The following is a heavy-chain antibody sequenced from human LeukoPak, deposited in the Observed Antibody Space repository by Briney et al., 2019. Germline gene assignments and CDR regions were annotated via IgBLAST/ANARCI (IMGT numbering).Heavy chain of an antibody. V-gene: IGHV3-7*05. D-gene: IGHD5-18*01. CDR2: IKFDGSEK. J-gene: IGHJ6*02. CDR3: ARVDTALVHYGMDV. Sequence: GGSLRLSCAASGFTFSSYWMSWVRQAPGKGLEWMANIKFDGSEKYYVDSVKGRFTISRDNAKNSLYLQMDSLRAEDTAVYYCARVDTALVHYGMDVWGQGTTVTVSS. CDR1: GFTFSSYW.